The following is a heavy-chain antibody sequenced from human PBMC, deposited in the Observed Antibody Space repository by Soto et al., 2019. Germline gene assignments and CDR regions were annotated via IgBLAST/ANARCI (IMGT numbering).Heavy chain of an antibody. CDR3: ARTGYDSSGYFVEYGFDY. CDR1: GFTFSNYA. D-gene: IGHD3-22*01. CDR2: ISNDGSNP. J-gene: IGHJ4*02. V-gene: IGHV3-30-3*01. Sequence: QVQLVESGGGVVQPERSLRLSCAASGFTFSNYAMHWVRQARGTGLEWVAVISNDGSNPYYADSVKGRFTISRDNSKNTLDLQMNSLRPEDTAVYYCARTGYDSSGYFVEYGFDYWGQGTLVTVSS.